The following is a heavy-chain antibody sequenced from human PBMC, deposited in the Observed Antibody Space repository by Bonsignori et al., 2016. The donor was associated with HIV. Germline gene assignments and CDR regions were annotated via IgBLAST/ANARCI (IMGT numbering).Heavy chain of an antibody. V-gene: IGHV3-9*01. CDR1: GMSFDDYA. D-gene: IGHD3-10*01. Sequence: GGSLRLSCEGSGMSFDDYAMHWVRQAPGKGLEWVAGISWQGDRLGYADSVRGRFTISRDNAKHTLSLIMSNLKTEDTALYYCVKDIGERETTYVDNWGPGSLVTVSS. CDR3: VKDIGERETTYVDN. J-gene: IGHJ4*02. CDR2: ISWQGDRL.